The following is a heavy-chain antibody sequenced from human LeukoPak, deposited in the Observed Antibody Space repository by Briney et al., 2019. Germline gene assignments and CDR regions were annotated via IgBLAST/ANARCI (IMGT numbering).Heavy chain of an antibody. V-gene: IGHV3-23*01. CDR1: GFTFNNYA. CDR2: ISAIGDIT. CDR3: AKGSHFDS. J-gene: IGHJ4*02. Sequence: GGSLRLSCAASGFTFNNYAMSWVRQAPGKGLEWVSSISAIGDITYYADSVKGRFTISRDNSKNTLHLQMNSLRAEDTAIFYCAKGSHFDSWGQGTLVTVSS. D-gene: IGHD3-10*01.